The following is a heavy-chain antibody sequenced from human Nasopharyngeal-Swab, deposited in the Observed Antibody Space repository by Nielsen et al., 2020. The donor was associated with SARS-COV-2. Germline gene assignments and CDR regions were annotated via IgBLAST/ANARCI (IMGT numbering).Heavy chain of an antibody. CDR2: IKSKTDGGTT. CDR3: KKERGGGKEERRRKKKNSMDV. Sequence: GESLKISCAASGFTFSNAWMSWVRQAPGKGLEWVGRIKSKTDGGTTDYAAPVKGRFTISRDDSKNTLYLQMNSLKTEDTAGEEGKKERGGGKEERRRKKKNSMDVWGQGTTVTVSS. D-gene: IGHD3-16*01. J-gene: IGHJ6*02. V-gene: IGHV3-15*01. CDR1: GFTFSNAW.